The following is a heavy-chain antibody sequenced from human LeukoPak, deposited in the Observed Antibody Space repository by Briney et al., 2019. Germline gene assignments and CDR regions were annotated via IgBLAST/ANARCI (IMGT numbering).Heavy chain of an antibody. V-gene: IGHV7-4-1*02. CDR1: GGTFSSYA. J-gene: IGHJ4*02. CDR3: AREGPGYCSSTSCRPFDY. D-gene: IGHD2-2*01. Sequence: ASVKVSCKASGGTFSSYAISWVRQAPGQGLEWMGWINTNTGNPTYAQGFTGRFVFSLDTSVSTAYLQISSLKAEDTAIYYCAREGPGYCSSTSCRPFDYWGQGTLVTVSS. CDR2: INTNTGNP.